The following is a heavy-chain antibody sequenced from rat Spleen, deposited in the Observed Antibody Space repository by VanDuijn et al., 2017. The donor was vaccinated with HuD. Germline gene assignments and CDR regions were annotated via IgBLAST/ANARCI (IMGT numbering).Heavy chain of an antibody. CDR1: GFTFNNYW. V-gene: IGHV5-31*01. CDR2: ITNSGAGT. D-gene: IGHD1-12*01. CDR3: ATSPYYWYFDF. J-gene: IGHJ1*01. Sequence: EVQLVESGGGLVQPGRSLKLSCVASGFTFNNYWMTWIRQAPGKGLEWVASITNSGAGTYYPDSLKGRFTISRDNAKSTLYLQMDSLRSEDTATYYCATSPYYWYFDFWGPGTMVTVSS.